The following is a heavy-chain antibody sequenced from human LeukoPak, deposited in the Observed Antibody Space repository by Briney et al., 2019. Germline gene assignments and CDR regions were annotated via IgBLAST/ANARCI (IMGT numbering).Heavy chain of an antibody. CDR1: GGSISSYYW. CDR2: IYWNDDK. V-gene: IGHV2-5*01. D-gene: IGHD2-15*01. J-gene: IGHJ4*02. CDR3: AHRRGYCSGGNCYARPFDY. Sequence: TMSLTCTVSGGSISSYYWSWIRQPPGKALEWLALIYWNDDKRYSPSLKSRLTITKDTSKNQVVLSMTNMDPVDTATYYCAHRRGYCSGGNCYARPFDYWGQGTLVTVSS.